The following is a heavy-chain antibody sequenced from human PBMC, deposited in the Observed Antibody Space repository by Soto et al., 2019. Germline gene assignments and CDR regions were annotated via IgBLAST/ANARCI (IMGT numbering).Heavy chain of an antibody. V-gene: IGHV3-21*01. CDR3: ARAMVVVVPAAIRTYYYYGMDV. CDR2: ISSSSSYI. CDR1: GFTFSSYS. J-gene: IGHJ6*02. Sequence: GGSLRLSCAASGFTFSSYSMNWVRQAPGKGLEWVSSISSSSSYIYYADSVKGRFTISRDNAKNSMYTQTKSMRAEDTAVYYCARAMVVVVPAAIRTYYYYGMDVWGQGTTLTVSS. D-gene: IGHD2-2*02.